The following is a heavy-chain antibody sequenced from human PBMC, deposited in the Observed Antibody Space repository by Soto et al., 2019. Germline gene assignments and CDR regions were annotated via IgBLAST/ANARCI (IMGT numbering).Heavy chain of an antibody. Sequence: QVQLQESGPGLMKPSQTLSLSCTVSGDSIRSGDYPWSWIRQPPGKGLEYIGYIYDSENTFYNPSLEGRVSISIDTSKNQFSLKLSCVTAADTAVYYCATARLRELTVIHNVSDIWGEGTMVTVSS. J-gene: IGHJ3*02. CDR2: IYDSENT. D-gene: IGHD3-10*01. V-gene: IGHV4-30-4*01. CDR3: ATARLRELTVIHNVSDI. CDR1: GDSIRSGDYP.